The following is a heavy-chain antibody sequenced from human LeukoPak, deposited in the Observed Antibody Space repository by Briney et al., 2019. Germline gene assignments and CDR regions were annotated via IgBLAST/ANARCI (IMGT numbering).Heavy chain of an antibody. CDR3: ARDRHIAAAVYYYYMDV. D-gene: IGHD6-13*01. Sequence: EASVKVSCKASGYTFTSYIISWVRQAPGQGLEWMGWINAYNGNTVYAQRVQGRVTMTTDTSTSTAYMELRSLRSDDTAVYYCARDRHIAAAVYYYYMDVWGKGTPVTVSS. J-gene: IGHJ6*03. V-gene: IGHV1-18*01. CDR2: INAYNGNT. CDR1: GYTFTSYI.